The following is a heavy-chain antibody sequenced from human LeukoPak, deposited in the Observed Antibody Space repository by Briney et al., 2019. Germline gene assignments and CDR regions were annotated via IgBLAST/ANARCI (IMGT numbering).Heavy chain of an antibody. CDR2: INQDESAK. V-gene: IGHV3-7*01. J-gene: IGHJ4*01. Sequence: GGSLRLSCTASGFTFSSYTFNWVRQAPGKGLEWVASINQDESAKRYVDSVKGRFTISRDNTKNSLFLQMNSLRAEDAAFYYCAKLLRDVTIYDFWGHGTLVTVSS. CDR3: AKLLRDVTIYDF. D-gene: IGHD5-24*01. CDR1: GFTFSSYT.